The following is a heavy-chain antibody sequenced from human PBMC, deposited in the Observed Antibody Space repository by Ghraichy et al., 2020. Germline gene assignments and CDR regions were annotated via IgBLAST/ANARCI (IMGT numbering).Heavy chain of an antibody. CDR2: ISSNGGST. V-gene: IGHV3-64*02. CDR3: ARVGSSTNYGGLDY. D-gene: IGHD6-13*01. J-gene: IGHJ4*02. Sequence: GGSLRLSCAASGFTFSSYAMHWVRQAPGKGLEYVSAISSNGGSTYYADSVKGRFTISRDNSKNTLYLQMGSLRAEDMAVYYCARVGSSTNYGGLDYWGQGTLVTVSS. CDR1: GFTFSSYA.